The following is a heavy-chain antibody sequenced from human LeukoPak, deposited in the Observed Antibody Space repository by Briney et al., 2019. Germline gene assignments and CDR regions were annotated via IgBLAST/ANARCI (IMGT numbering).Heavy chain of an antibody. D-gene: IGHD3-22*01. CDR1: GFTFSSYG. Sequence: PGGSLRLSCAASGFTFSSYGMHWVRQAPGKGLEWVAFIRYDGSNKYYADSVKGRFTISRDNSKNTLYLQMNSLRADDTAVYYCAKENTLIVKGYFDYWGQGTLVTVSS. CDR2: IRYDGSNK. J-gene: IGHJ4*02. CDR3: AKENTLIVKGYFDY. V-gene: IGHV3-30*02.